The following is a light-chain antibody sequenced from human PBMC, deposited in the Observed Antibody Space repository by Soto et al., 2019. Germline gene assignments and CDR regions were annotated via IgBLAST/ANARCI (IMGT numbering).Light chain of an antibody. CDR1: QIVGSY. CDR3: QQRSNWPPGLT. CDR2: DAS. J-gene: IGKJ4*01. Sequence: EIVLTQSPATLSLSPGERATLSCRASQIVGSYLAWHQHKPGQAPRLLIYDASNRATGIPARFSGSGSGTDFTLTIGSLEPEDFAVYYCQQRSNWPPGLTFGGGTKVEIK. V-gene: IGKV3-11*01.